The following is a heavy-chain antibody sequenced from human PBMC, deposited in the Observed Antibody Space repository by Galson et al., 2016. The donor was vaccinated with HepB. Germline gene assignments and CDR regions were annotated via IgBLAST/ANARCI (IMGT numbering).Heavy chain of an antibody. CDR1: GYTFTSYY. J-gene: IGHJ4*02. Sequence: SVKVSCKASGYTFTSYYMHWVRQAPGRGLEWMGVINPRGGSTSYAQKFQGRVTMTRDTSTSTVYMELSSLRSEDTAIYFCASQSFDYWGQGTLVTVSS. V-gene: IGHV1-46*01. CDR3: ASQSFDY. CDR2: INPRGGST.